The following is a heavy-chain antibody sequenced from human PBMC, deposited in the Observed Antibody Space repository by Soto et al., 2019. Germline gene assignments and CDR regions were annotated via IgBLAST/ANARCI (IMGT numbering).Heavy chain of an antibody. CDR1: GFILGGFC. V-gene: IGHV3-21*01. CDR2: ISHSSSYI. CDR3: ARSLVAAVGRVGFDT. J-gene: IGHJ5*02. Sequence: PGGGPRPSPGAPGFILGGFCMKWGRPAPGKGLEWVSSISHSSSYIYYADSVKGRFTISRDNAKNSLYLQMNSLRAEDTAIYYCARSLVAAVGRVGFDTWGQGTLVTVSS. D-gene: IGHD2-2*01.